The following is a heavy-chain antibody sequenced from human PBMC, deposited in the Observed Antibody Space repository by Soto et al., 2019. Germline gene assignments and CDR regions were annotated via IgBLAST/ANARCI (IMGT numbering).Heavy chain of an antibody. CDR3: ARDKYYYDSSGYYTVDAFDI. CDR2: IYYSGST. V-gene: IGHV4-30-4*01. Sequence: PSETRSLTCTVSGGSISSGDYYWMWIRQPPGKDLEWIGYIYYSGSTYYNPSLKSRVTISVDTSKNQFSLKLSSVTAADTAVYYCARDKYYYDSSGYYTVDAFDIWGQGTMVTVSS. CDR1: GGSISSGDYY. J-gene: IGHJ3*02. D-gene: IGHD3-22*01.